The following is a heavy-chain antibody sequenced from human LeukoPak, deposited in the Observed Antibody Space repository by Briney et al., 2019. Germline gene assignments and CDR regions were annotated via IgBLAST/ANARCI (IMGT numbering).Heavy chain of an antibody. CDR2: INPYTANT. V-gene: IGHV1-18*04. CDR1: GYTFTNYG. CDR3: SRVPSWGSDYFHH. D-gene: IGHD3-16*01. Sequence: ASVKVSCKPSGYTFTNYGISWVRQAPGQGLEWMGWINPYTANTNSAQEVRDRVTLTTDTSTSTAYMEVRSLRSDDTAVYYCSRVPSWGSDYFHHWGQGTLVTVSS. J-gene: IGHJ1*01.